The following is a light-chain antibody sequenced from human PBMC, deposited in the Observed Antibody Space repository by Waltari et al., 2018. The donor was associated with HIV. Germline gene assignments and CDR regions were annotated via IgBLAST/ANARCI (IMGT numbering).Light chain of an antibody. CDR2: DVD. Sequence: QSALTQPASVSGSPGQSITIPCSGTSSDISTYTFVSWYQKHPDKAPKLLIYDVDTRPSGVPRRFSGSKSGDTASLTISAIQADDEADYFCSSYTTTNTVVFGGGTRVSVL. V-gene: IGLV2-14*03. CDR1: SSDISTYTF. J-gene: IGLJ2*01. CDR3: SSYTTTNTVV.